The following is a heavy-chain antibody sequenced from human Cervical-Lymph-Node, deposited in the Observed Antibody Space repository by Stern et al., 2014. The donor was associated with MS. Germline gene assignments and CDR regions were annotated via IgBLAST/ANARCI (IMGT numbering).Heavy chain of an antibody. CDR2: VSYDGTDK. CDR3: ARGGRDPNSSGWGD. D-gene: IGHD6-19*01. V-gene: IGHV3-30*04. CDR1: GFTFSSYA. Sequence: QVQLVESGGGVVQPGRSLRLSCAASGFTFSSYAMHWVRQAPGKGLEWVAVVSYDGTDKHYADSVKGRFTISRDNSKNTLFLQLNSLRAEDTAVYYCARGGRDPNSSGWGDWGQGTLVTVSS. J-gene: IGHJ4*02.